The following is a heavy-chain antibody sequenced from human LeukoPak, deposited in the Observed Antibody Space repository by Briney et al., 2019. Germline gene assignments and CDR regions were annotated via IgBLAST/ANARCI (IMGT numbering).Heavy chain of an antibody. J-gene: IGHJ4*02. CDR3: AKVGSYYNFYYFDY. Sequence: LPGGSLRLSCAASGFTFSSYAMSWVRQAPGKGLEWVSGISGSGGSTYYADSVKGRFTISRDNSKNTLDLQMNSLRAEDTAVYYCAKVGSYYNFYYFDYWGQGTLVSVSS. D-gene: IGHD3-10*01. CDR2: ISGSGGST. CDR1: GFTFSSYA. V-gene: IGHV3-23*01.